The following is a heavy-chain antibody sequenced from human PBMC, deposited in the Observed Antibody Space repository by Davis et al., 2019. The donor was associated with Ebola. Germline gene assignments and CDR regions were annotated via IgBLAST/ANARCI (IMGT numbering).Heavy chain of an antibody. D-gene: IGHD2-2*01. CDR1: GFNVSSDY. J-gene: IGHJ6*02. V-gene: IGHV3-21*03. Sequence: GESLKISCAAFGFNVSSDYMNWVRQAPGKGLEWVSSISSSYYYIYYADSVKGRFTISRDNAKNSLFLQMNSLRAEDTAVYYCARDLEEDIVVVPAATFTSYYGMDVWGQGTTVTVSS. CDR3: ARDLEEDIVVVPAATFTSYYGMDV. CDR2: ISSSYYYI.